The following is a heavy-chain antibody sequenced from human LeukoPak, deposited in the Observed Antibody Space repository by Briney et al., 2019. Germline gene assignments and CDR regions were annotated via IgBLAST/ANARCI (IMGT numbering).Heavy chain of an antibody. CDR1: GFTFSSYA. CDR3: AKDASFMITFGGVIVPDWFDP. V-gene: IGHV3-23*01. CDR2: ISGSGGST. D-gene: IGHD3-16*02. J-gene: IGHJ5*02. Sequence: PGGSLRLSCAASGFTFSSYAMSWVRHAPGKGLELVSAISGSGGSTYYADSVKGRFTISRDNSKNTLYLQMNSLRAEDTAVYYCAKDASFMITFGGVIVPDWFDPWGQGTLVTVSS.